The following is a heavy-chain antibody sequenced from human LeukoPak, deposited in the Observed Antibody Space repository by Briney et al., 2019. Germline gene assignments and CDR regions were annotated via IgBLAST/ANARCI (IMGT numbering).Heavy chain of an antibody. CDR1: GGSISSSSYY. Sequence: SETLSLTCTVSGGSISSSSYYWGWIRQPPGKGLEWIGSIYYSGSTYYNPSLKSRVTISVDTSKNQFSLKLSSVTAADTAVYYRARHYSSSWYTISQYFQHWGQGTLVTVSS. CDR2: IYYSGST. CDR3: ARHYSSSWYTISQYFQH. V-gene: IGHV4-39*01. J-gene: IGHJ1*01. D-gene: IGHD6-13*01.